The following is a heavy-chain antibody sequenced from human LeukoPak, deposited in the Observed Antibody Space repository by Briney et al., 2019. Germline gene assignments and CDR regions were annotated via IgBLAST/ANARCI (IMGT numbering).Heavy chain of an antibody. D-gene: IGHD2-21*02. Sequence: SETLSLTCTVSGGSISSYYWSWIRQPPGKGLEWIGYIYYSGSTNYNPSLKSRVTISVDTSKNQFSLKLSSVTAADTAVYYCARGARVVTFDYWGQGTLVIVSS. CDR3: ARGARVVTFDY. V-gene: IGHV4-59*01. CDR1: GGSISSYY. CDR2: IYYSGST. J-gene: IGHJ4*02.